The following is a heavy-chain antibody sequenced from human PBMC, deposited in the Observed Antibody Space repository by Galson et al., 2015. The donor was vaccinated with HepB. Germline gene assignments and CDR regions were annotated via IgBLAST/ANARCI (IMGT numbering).Heavy chain of an antibody. CDR1: GFSLSTSGVG. Sequence: PALVKPTQTLTLTCTFSGFSLSTSGVGVGWIRQPPGKALEWLAHIYWNDDKFYSPSLKSRLTITKDTSKNQVALTMTNMDPVDTATYYCAHRLKGTGWYYNDYWGQGTLVTVSS. CDR2: IYWNDDK. D-gene: IGHD6-19*01. V-gene: IGHV2-5*01. CDR3: AHRLKGTGWYYNDY. J-gene: IGHJ4*02.